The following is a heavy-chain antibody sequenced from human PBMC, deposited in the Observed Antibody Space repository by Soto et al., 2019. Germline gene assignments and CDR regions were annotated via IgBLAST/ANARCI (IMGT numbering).Heavy chain of an antibody. CDR3: ARVIAAAGPFDY. V-gene: IGHV3-30-3*01. CDR2: ISYDGSIV. Sequence: PGGSLRLSCAASGFTFSSYAMHWVRQAPGKGLEWVSVISYDGSIVYYADSVKGRFTISRDNSRNTLYLQMNSLRAEDTAVYYCARVIAAAGPFDYWGQGTLVTVSS. D-gene: IGHD6-13*01. CDR1: GFTFSSYA. J-gene: IGHJ4*02.